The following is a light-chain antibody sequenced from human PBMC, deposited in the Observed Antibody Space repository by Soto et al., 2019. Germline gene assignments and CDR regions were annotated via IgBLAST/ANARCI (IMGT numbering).Light chain of an antibody. V-gene: IGLV2-18*01. Sequence: QSALTQPPSVSGSPGQSVTISCTGTSTDFVSYNRVSWYQQPPGTAPKLIIYEASNRPSGVPGRFSGSKSGNTASLTISGLQDEEEAHYHCSLYKSENTYVFGTGTKVTV. CDR1: STDFVSYNR. J-gene: IGLJ1*01. CDR3: SLYKSENTYV. CDR2: EAS.